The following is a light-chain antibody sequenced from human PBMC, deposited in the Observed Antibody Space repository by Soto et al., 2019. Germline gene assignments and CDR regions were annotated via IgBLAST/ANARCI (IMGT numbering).Light chain of an antibody. CDR1: QSVTSNY. CDR3: QQRSNSPIT. Sequence: VVMTQSPATLSVSPVQRATRSFRASQSVTSNYLDWYQKKPGKAPRLLIYGASSRATGIPERLSGSGYGTDLTITISSIEPEEFELYYCQQRSNSPITFGHGTRLEIK. V-gene: IGKV3D-20*02. CDR2: GAS. J-gene: IGKJ5*01.